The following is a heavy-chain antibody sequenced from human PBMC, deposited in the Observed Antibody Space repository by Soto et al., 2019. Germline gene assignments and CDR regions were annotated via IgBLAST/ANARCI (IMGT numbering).Heavy chain of an antibody. V-gene: IGHV3-23*01. CDR3: AKRGLD. CDR2: ICGGGTIT. Sequence: GGSLRLSCAASGFTFSSYSMNWVRQAPGKGLEWLSRICGGGTITYYSDSVKGRFSISRDIAKNTLYLQMNSLRAEDAAVYYCAKRGLDWGQGTLVTVSS. J-gene: IGHJ4*02. CDR1: GFTFSSYS.